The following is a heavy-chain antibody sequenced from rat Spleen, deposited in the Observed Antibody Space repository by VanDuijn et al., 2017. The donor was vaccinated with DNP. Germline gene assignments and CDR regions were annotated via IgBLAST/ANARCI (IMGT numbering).Heavy chain of an antibody. J-gene: IGHJ1*01. V-gene: IGHV3-1*01. CDR2: ISYSGST. Sequence: EVQLQESGPGLVKPSQSLSLTCSVTGYSITRNYWGWIRKLPGNKMEWIGYISYSGSTGYNPSLKSRISITRDTSKNQFFLQLNSVTTEDTATYYCARDNDGYYPYWYFDFWGPGTMVTVSS. CDR1: GYSITRNY. CDR3: ARDNDGYYPYWYFDF. D-gene: IGHD1-12*03.